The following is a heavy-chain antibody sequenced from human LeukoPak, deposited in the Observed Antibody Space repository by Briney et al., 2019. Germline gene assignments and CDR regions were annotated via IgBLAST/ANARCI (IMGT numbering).Heavy chain of an antibody. D-gene: IGHD6-13*01. J-gene: IGHJ4*02. CDR2: INPNSGGT. Sequence: ASVKVSCKASGYAFTGYYMHWVRQAPGQGLEWMGWINPNSGGTNYAQKFQGRVTMTRDTPISTAYMELSRLRSDDTAVYYCARGEAAAGSSNNWGQGTLVTVSS. CDR1: GYAFTGYY. V-gene: IGHV1-2*02. CDR3: ARGEAAAGSSNN.